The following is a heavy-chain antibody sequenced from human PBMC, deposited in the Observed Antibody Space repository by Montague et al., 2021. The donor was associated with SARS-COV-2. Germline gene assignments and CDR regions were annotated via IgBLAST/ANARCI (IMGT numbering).Heavy chain of an antibody. Sequence: SETLSLTCTVSAGSISTNSYYWAWIRQPPGMGLEWIGSISYSGSTYFNPSLESRLTVSVDTSKNHFSLKLSSVTAADTAVYYCARLWDFYGSGSYKNSWFDPWGQGTRVTVSS. CDR1: AGSISTNSYY. V-gene: IGHV4-39*02. CDR2: ISYSGST. CDR3: ARLWDFYGSGSYKNSWFDP. J-gene: IGHJ5*02. D-gene: IGHD3-10*01.